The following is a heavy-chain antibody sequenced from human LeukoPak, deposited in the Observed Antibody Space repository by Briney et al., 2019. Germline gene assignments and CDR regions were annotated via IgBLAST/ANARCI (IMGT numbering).Heavy chain of an antibody. CDR3: ASTKRDPWYFDL. CDR2: IYTSGST. Sequence: SETLSLTCTVSGGSISSYYWSWIRQLAGKGLEWIGRIYTSGSTNYNPSLKSRVTMSVDTSKNQFSLKLSSVTAADTAVYYCASTKRDPWYFDLWGRGTLVTVSS. J-gene: IGHJ2*01. CDR1: GGSISSYY. D-gene: IGHD1-1*01. V-gene: IGHV4-4*07.